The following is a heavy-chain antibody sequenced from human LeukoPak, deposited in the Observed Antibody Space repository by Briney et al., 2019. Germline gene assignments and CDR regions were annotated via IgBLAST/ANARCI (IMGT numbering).Heavy chain of an antibody. CDR2: ITGSGGST. V-gene: IGHV3-23*01. Sequence: GGSLRLSCAASRFPFSNYAMDWVRQAPGKGLEWVSGITGSGGSTYYADSVKGRLTISRDNSRNTLYLQLNSLRAEDTAAYYCAKESLYDSSGYYDSWGQGTLVTVSS. D-gene: IGHD3-22*01. J-gene: IGHJ5*01. CDR3: AKESLYDSSGYYDS. CDR1: RFPFSNYA.